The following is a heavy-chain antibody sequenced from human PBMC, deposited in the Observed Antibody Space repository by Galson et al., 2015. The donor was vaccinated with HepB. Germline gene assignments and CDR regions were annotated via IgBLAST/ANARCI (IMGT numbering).Heavy chain of an antibody. J-gene: IGHJ4*01. CDR2: ISGSGGST. D-gene: IGHD3-10*01. CDR1: GFTFSSYA. CDR3: AKRYGSGSYYIGPLDY. Sequence: SLRLSCAASGFTFSSYAMSWVRQAPGKGLEWVSAISGSGGSTYYADSVKGRFTISRDNSKNTLYLQMNSLRAEDTAVYYCAKRYGSGSYYIGPLDYWGQGTLVTVSS. V-gene: IGHV3-23*01.